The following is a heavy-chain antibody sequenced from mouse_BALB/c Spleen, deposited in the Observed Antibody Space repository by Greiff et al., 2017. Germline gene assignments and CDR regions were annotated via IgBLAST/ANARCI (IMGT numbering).Heavy chain of an antibody. CDR1: GFSFTSYG. CDR3: ARNAYYKYAQDAMDY. J-gene: IGHJ4*01. V-gene: IGHV2-4-1*01. Sequence: QVVESGPGLVQPSQSLSITCPVSGFSFTSYGVHWVRQSPGKGLEWLGVVWSGGSTDYNAAFISRLSISKDNSKSQVFFKMNSLQADDTAIYYCARNAYYKYAQDAMDYWGQGTSVTVSS. CDR2: VWSGGST. D-gene: IGHD2-14*01.